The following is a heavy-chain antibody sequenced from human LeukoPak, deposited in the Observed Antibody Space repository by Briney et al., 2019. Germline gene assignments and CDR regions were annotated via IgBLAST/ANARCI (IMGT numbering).Heavy chain of an antibody. CDR1: SFTFSSYV. CDR3: AKCSGWFVRGKDYYYYYMDV. D-gene: IGHD6-19*01. J-gene: IGHJ6*03. V-gene: IGHV3-23*01. CDR2: VSTTGGST. Sequence: PGGSLRLSCGASSFTFSSYVMSWVRQAPGKGLEWVSTVSTTGGSTYYADSVKGRFTISRENSKDTLYLQMNSLRAEDTAVYYCAKCSGWFVRGKDYYYYYMDVWGKGTTVTVSS.